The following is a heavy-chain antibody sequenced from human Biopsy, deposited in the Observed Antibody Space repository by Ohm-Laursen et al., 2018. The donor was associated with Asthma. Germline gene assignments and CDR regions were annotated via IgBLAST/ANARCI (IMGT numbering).Heavy chain of an antibody. CDR3: SGDQDGPLLSARLYNWFDP. V-gene: IGHV1-69*06. CDR1: GGSFGNHA. Sequence: SSVKVSCNASGGSFGNHAVGWVRQAPGQGLEWMGGIIPMFGTTKYAQKFQGRVTFTADKSTNTAYMELSSLRTEDTALYFWSGDQDGPLLSARLYNWFDPWGQGTLVIVSS. J-gene: IGHJ5*02. CDR2: IIPMFGTT. D-gene: IGHD1-26*01.